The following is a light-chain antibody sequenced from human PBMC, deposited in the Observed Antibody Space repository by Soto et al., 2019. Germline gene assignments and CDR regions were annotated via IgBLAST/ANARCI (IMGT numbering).Light chain of an antibody. CDR1: SSDVGTYNL. J-gene: IGLJ1*01. CDR2: EVT. CDR3: CSYAGSSSSI. V-gene: IGLV2-23*02. Sequence: QPVLNQPGSGYGLDGQSITIFCSGTSSDVGTYNLVSWYQQYPGKAPRLMIYEVTKRPSGVSNRFSGSKSGNTASLTISGLQPEDEADYYCCSYAGSSSSIFGTGTKFTV.